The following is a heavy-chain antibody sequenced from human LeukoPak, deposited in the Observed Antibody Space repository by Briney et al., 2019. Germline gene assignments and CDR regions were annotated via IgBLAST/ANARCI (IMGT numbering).Heavy chain of an antibody. D-gene: IGHD5-24*01. CDR2: ISGNGGVI. CDR3: AKSGYNRFDY. V-gene: IGHV3-11*01. J-gene: IGHJ4*02. CDR1: GFTFSDNY. Sequence: TGGSLRLSCAASGFTFSDNYMTWVRQAPGKGLEWLSYISGNGGVIQYADSVKGRFTISRDNAKNLLYLQMDSLRVEDTAVYFCAKSGYNRFDYWGQGTLVTVSS.